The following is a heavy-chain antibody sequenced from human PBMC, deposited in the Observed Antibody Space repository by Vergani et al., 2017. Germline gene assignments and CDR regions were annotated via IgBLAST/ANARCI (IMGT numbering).Heavy chain of an antibody. CDR2: IIPIFGTA. V-gene: IGHV1-69*06. J-gene: IGHJ4*02. D-gene: IGHD4-23*01. CDR3: ARERGTVVTRKTVDY. CDR1: GGTFSSYA. Sequence: QVQLVQSGAEVKKPGSSVKVSCKASGGTFSSYAISWVRQAPGQGLEWMGGIIPIFGTANYAQKFQGRVTITADKSTSTAYMELNSLRAEDTAVYYCARERGTVVTRKTVDYWGQGTLVTVSS.